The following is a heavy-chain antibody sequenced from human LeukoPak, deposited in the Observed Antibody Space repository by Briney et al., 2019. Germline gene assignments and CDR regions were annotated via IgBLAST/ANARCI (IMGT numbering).Heavy chain of an antibody. CDR1: GFTFSNAW. CDR3: TVNSYDSSGYFYYYYYMDV. V-gene: IGHV3-15*01. CDR2: IKSETDGGTT. D-gene: IGHD3-22*01. Sequence: GGSLRLSCAASGFTFSNAWMSWVRQAPGKGLEWVGRIKSETDGGTTDYAAPVKGRFTTSRDDSKNTLYLQMNSLKTEDTAVYYCTVNSYDSSGYFYYYYYMDVWGKGTTVTISS. J-gene: IGHJ6*03.